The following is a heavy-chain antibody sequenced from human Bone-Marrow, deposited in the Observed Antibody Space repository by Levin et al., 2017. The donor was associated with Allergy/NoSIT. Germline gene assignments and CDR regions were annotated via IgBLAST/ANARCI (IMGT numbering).Heavy chain of an antibody. V-gene: IGHV3-74*01. D-gene: IGHD3-22*01. Sequence: LSLTCVASGFSFSAFWMHWVRQAPGKGLVWVSRVHSDGSSTDYADFVKGRFTISRDNAKNTVYLQMNSLRPEDTAVYYCARGGSGCFDYWGQGVPVTVSS. CDR2: VHSDGSST. CDR1: GFSFSAFW. J-gene: IGHJ4*02. CDR3: ARGGSGCFDY.